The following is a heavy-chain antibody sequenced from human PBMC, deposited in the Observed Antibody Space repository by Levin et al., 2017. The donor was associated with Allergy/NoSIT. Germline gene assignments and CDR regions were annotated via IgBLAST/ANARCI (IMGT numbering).Heavy chain of an antibody. CDR3: ARLSTYYDILTGYRTLGDYYGMDV. CDR1: GFTFSSYW. J-gene: IGHJ6*02. CDR2: INSDGSST. D-gene: IGHD3-9*01. V-gene: IGHV3-74*01. Sequence: GGSLRLSCAASGFTFSSYWMHWVRQAPGKGLVWVSRINSDGSSTSYADSVKGRFTISRDNAKNTLYLQMNSLRAEDTAVYYCARLSTYYDILTGYRTLGDYYGMDVWGQGTTVTVSS.